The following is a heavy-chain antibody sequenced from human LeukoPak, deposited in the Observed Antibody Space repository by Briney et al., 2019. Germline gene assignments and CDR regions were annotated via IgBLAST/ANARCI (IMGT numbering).Heavy chain of an antibody. V-gene: IGHV3-48*03. CDR2: ISSSGIAI. CDR1: GFTFRIYE. Sequence: GGPLRLSCAASGFTFRIYEMNWVRQAPGMGLEWISYISSSGIAIYYADSVKGRFTISRDNAKNSLYLHMNSLRAEDTAVYYCTRDRPSGNITMIRGVTLDYWGQGTLVTVSS. D-gene: IGHD3-10*01. CDR3: TRDRPSGNITMIRGVTLDY. J-gene: IGHJ4*02.